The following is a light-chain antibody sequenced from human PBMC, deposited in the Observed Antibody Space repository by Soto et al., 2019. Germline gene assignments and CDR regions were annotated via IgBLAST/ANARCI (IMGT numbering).Light chain of an antibody. CDR1: QRLLHSNGNTF. CDR2: LGS. Sequence: EIVMTQSPPSLTVTPGEPASISCRSSQRLLHSNGNTFLDWYLQKPGQSPQLLIYLGSNRASGVHDRVSGSEAGTDFTLKISRVEAEDVVVYYCMQALQTPYTFGQGTKLEIK. J-gene: IGKJ2*01. CDR3: MQALQTPYT. V-gene: IGKV2-28*01.